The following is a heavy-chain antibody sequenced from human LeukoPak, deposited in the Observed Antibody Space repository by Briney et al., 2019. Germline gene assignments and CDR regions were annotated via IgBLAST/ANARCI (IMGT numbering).Heavy chain of an antibody. D-gene: IGHD6-13*01. CDR1: GFTFSSYS. CDR3: AKDRANGIAAAGY. J-gene: IGHJ4*02. Sequence: GGSLRLSCAASGFTFSSYSMNWVRQAPGKGLEWVSSISSSSSYIYYADSVKGRFTISRDNAKNSLYLQMNSLRAEDTAVYYCAKDRANGIAAAGYWGQGTLVTVSS. V-gene: IGHV3-21*01. CDR2: ISSSSSYI.